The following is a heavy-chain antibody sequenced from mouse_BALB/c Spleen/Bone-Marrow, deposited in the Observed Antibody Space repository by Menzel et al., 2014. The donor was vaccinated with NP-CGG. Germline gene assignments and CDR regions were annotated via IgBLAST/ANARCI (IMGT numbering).Heavy chain of an antibody. Sequence: GAELVKPGASVKLSCKASGYTVTSYWMHWVKQRPGRGPEWIGEINPSNGRTNYNEKFKSKAALTVDKSSSTAYMQLSSLTSEDSAVYYCALYYYGSLDYWGQGTTLTVSS. V-gene: IGHV1S81*02. D-gene: IGHD1-1*01. J-gene: IGHJ2*01. CDR1: GYTVTSYW. CDR2: INPSNGRT. CDR3: ALYYYGSLDY.